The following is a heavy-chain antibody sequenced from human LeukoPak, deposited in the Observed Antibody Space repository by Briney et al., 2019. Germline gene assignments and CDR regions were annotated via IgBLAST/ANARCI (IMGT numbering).Heavy chain of an antibody. CDR2: IYNTGGT. CDR3: ARRYCSSASCYAVSQDAFDI. J-gene: IGHJ3*02. Sequence: PSETLSLTCAVSGGSISSHYWSWIRQPPGKGLEWIGHIYNTGGTNYNPSLKSRVTISIDTSKNQFSLNLRSATAADTAVYYCARRYCSSASCYAVSQDAFDIWGQGTLVTVSP. V-gene: IGHV4-59*11. D-gene: IGHD2-2*01. CDR1: GGSISSHY.